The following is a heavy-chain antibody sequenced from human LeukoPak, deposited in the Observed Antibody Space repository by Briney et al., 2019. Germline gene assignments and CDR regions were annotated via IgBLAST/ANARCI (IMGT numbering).Heavy chain of an antibody. D-gene: IGHD2-2*01. CDR2: ISYDGSNK. J-gene: IGHJ4*02. CDR1: GFTFSSYA. Sequence: QAGGSLRLPCAASGFTFSSYAMHWVRQAPGKGLEWVAVISYDGSNKYYADSVKGRFTISRDNSKNTLYLQMNSLRAEDTAVYYCASTNPQDIVVVPADDYYFDYWGQGTLVTVSS. CDR3: ASTNPQDIVVVPADDYYFDY. V-gene: IGHV3-30-3*01.